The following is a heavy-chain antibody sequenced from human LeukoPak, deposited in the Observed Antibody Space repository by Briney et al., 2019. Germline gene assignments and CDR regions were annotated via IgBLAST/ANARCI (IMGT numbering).Heavy chain of an antibody. D-gene: IGHD3-10*01. CDR2: SYHSGSP. CDR1: GYSISSGYY. V-gene: IGHV4-38-2*01. CDR3: ARQELQDLYNWFDP. J-gene: IGHJ5*02. Sequence: PSETLSLTCAVSGYSISSGYYWGWIRQPPGKGLEWIGSSYHSGSPYYNPSLKSRVTISVDTSKNQFSLKLSSVTAADTAVYYCARQELQDLYNWFDPWGQGTLVTVSS.